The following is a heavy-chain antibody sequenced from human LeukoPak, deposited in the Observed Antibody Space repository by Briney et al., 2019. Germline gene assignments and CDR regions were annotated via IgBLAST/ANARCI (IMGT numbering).Heavy chain of an antibody. D-gene: IGHD6-25*01. J-gene: IGHJ4*02. V-gene: IGHV3-23*01. Sequence: PGGSLRLSCVGSGFTFRSHAMSWVRQAPGKGLEWVSAISANGGSTYYADSVKGRFTISRDNSKNTLFLQMNSLRAEDAAVYFCAKGSAAGRPYYFDYWGQGTLVTVSS. CDR2: ISANGGST. CDR1: GFTFRSHA. CDR3: AKGSAAGRPYYFDY.